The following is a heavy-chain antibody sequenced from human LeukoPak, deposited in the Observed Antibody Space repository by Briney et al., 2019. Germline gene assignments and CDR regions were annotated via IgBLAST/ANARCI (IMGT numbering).Heavy chain of an antibody. V-gene: IGHV1-2*02. CDR1: GYTFTGYY. Sequence: ASVKVSCKASGYTFTGYYMHWVRQAPGQGLEWMGWINPSSGGTNYAQKFQGRVTMTRDTSISTAYMELSRLRSDDTAVYYCARGGGIVGARKYFDYWGQGTLVTVSS. J-gene: IGHJ4*02. D-gene: IGHD1-26*01. CDR2: INPSSGGT. CDR3: ARGGGIVGARKYFDY.